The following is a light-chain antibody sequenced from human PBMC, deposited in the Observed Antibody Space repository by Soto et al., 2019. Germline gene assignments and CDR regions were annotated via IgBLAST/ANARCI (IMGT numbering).Light chain of an antibody. CDR2: GNS. J-gene: IGLJ2*01. Sequence: QSVLTQPPSVSGAPGQRVTISCTGSSSNIGAGYDVHWYQQLPGTAPKLLIYGNSNRPSGVPDRFSGSKSGTSASLAITGLQAEDEADYYWQSSDSSLSVVFGGGTKLTVL. CDR3: QSSDSSLSVV. CDR1: SSNIGAGYD. V-gene: IGLV1-40*01.